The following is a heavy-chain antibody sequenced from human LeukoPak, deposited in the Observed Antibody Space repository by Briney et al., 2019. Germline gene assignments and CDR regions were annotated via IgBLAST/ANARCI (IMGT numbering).Heavy chain of an antibody. Sequence: LSQTLSLTCAISGDSVSSNSAAWNWIRQSPSRGLEWLGRTYYRSKWYNDYAVPVKSRITINPDTSKNQFSLQLNSVTPEDTAVYYCARGTKILAVVVPAGYYYYYMDVWGKGTTVTISS. CDR3: ARGTKILAVVVPAGYYYYYMDV. CDR1: GDSVSSNSAA. D-gene: IGHD2-2*01. CDR2: TYYRSKWYN. V-gene: IGHV6-1*01. J-gene: IGHJ6*03.